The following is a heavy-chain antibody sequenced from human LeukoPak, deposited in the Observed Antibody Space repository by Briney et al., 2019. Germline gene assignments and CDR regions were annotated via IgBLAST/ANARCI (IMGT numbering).Heavy chain of an antibody. V-gene: IGHV3-33*01. Sequence: GGSLRLSCAASGFTFSNYGMHWVRQAPGKGLEWVGVIRYDGNNKYYADSVKGRFTISRDNSKNSLYLRMNSLRAEDTAVYYCARAYCSSTRCSYYFDSWGQGTLVTVSS. CDR1: GFTFSNYG. J-gene: IGHJ4*02. CDR2: IRYDGNNK. CDR3: ARAYCSSTRCSYYFDS. D-gene: IGHD2-2*01.